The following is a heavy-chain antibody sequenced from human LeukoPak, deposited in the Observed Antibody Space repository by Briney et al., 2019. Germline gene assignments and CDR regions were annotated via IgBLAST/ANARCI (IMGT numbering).Heavy chain of an antibody. CDR1: GFTFSSYS. CDR3: ARDQKDYYDSSGYQYYFDY. Sequence: GGTLRLSCAASGFTFSSYSMNWVRQAPGKGLEWVSSISSSSSFIYYADSVKGRFTISRDNAKNSLYLQMNSLRDEDTAVYYCARDQKDYYDSSGYQYYFDYWGQGTLVTVSS. D-gene: IGHD3-22*01. CDR2: ISSSSSFI. J-gene: IGHJ4*02. V-gene: IGHV3-21*01.